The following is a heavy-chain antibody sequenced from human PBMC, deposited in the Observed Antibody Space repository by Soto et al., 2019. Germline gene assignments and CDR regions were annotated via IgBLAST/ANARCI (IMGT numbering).Heavy chain of an antibody. CDR2: ISAYNGNT. D-gene: IGHD2-15*01. CDR3: ARDGPLGSCSGGSCYLTRNDAFDI. Sequence: QVQLVQSGAEVKKPGASVKVSCKASGYTFTSYGISWVRQAPGQGLEWMGWISAYNGNTNYAQKLQGRVTMTTDTSTSTAYMGLRSLRSDDTAVYYCARDGPLGSCSGGSCYLTRNDAFDIWGKGTMVTVSS. CDR1: GYTFTSYG. J-gene: IGHJ3*02. V-gene: IGHV1-18*01.